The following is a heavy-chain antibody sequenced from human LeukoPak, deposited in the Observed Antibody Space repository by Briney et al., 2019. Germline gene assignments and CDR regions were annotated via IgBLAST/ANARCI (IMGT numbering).Heavy chain of an antibody. CDR2: TNHSGST. CDR3: ARRRPSFNPGGVWFDP. D-gene: IGHD2-8*02. Sequence: SETLSLTCAVYGGSFSGYYWSWIRQPPGKGLEWIGETNHSGSTNYNPSLKSRVTISVDMSKNQFSLKLSSVTAADTAVYYCARRRPSFNPGGVWFDPWGQGTLVTVSS. J-gene: IGHJ5*02. CDR1: GGSFSGYY. V-gene: IGHV4-34*01.